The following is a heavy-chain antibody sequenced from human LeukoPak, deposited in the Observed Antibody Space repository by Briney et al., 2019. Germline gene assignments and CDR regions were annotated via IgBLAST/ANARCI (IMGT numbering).Heavy chain of an antibody. CDR2: TSYDGTNK. CDR1: GFTFSDFA. Sequence: GGSLRHSCSASGFTFSDFAMHWVRQAPGRGLEWVAVTSYDGTNKYHADSVEGRFTISRDNSMNTLYLQMNSLRAEDTAVYYCARSSSPPINYGVDVWGKGTTVTVSS. CDR3: ARSSSPPINYGVDV. V-gene: IGHV3-30*04. J-gene: IGHJ6*04.